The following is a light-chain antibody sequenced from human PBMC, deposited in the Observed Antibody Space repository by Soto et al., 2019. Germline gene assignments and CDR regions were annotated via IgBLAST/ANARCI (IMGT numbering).Light chain of an antibody. CDR1: TSNIGRNT. Sequence: QPVLTQPPSASGTPGQRVTISCSGSTSNIGRNTVHWYQQLPGTAPKLLIYSNYQRPSGVPARFSGSKSGTSASLAISGLQSEDEADYYCAAWDDSLNGVVFGGGTKLTVL. J-gene: IGLJ2*01. CDR3: AAWDDSLNGVV. V-gene: IGLV1-44*01. CDR2: SNY.